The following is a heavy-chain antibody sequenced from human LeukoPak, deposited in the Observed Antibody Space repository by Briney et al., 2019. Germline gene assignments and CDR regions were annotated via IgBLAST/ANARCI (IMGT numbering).Heavy chain of an antibody. V-gene: IGHV3-15*01. CDR3: TTVLRYFDWLSEYFDY. D-gene: IGHD3-9*01. CDR1: GFTFSNAW. CDR2: IKSKTDGGTT. J-gene: IGHJ4*02. Sequence: GGALRLSCAASGFTFSNAWMSWVRQAPGEGGEWVGHIKSKTDGGTTDYAAPVKGRFTISRDDSKNTLYLLMTSLKTEDTGVYYCTTVLRYFDWLSEYFDYWGQGTLVTVSS.